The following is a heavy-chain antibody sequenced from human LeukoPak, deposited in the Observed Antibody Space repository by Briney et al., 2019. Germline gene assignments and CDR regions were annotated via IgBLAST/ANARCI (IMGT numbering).Heavy chain of an antibody. V-gene: IGHV1-69*01. J-gene: IGHJ4*02. D-gene: IGHD3-22*01. CDR1: GGTFSSYA. CDR3: ARDLHYYDSSGYYYLGGY. CDR2: IIPIFGTA. Sequence: ASAKVSCKTSGGTFSSYAISWVRQAPGQGLEWMGGIIPIFGTANYAQKFQGGVTITADESTSTAYMELSSLRSEDTAVYYCARDLHYYDSSGYYYLGGYWGQGTLVTVSS.